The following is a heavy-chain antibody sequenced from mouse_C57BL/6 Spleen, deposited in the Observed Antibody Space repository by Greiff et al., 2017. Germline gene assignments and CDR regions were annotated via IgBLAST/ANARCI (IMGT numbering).Heavy chain of an antibody. CDR1: GYTFPSYW. CDR3: ARSNEKYYYAMDY. Sequence: QVQLQQPGAELVKPGASVKMSCKASGYTFPSYWITWVKPRPGQGLEWIGDIYPGSGSTNYNEQFKSKATLTVDPSSSTAYMQRSSLTSEDSAVYSCARSNEKYYYAMDYWGQGTSVTVSS. J-gene: IGHJ4*01. CDR2: IYPGSGST. V-gene: IGHV1-55*01.